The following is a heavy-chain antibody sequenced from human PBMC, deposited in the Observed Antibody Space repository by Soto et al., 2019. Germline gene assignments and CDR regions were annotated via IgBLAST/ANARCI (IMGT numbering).Heavy chain of an antibody. Sequence: QVQLVESGGGVVQPGRSLRLSCAASGFTFSSFGMNWVRHAPGKGLEWVAVISYDGNTRYYADSLKGRFTISRDNSKNTVFLQMDSLRGDDTAVYYCAKEAASGRFDYWGQGTLVTVSS. J-gene: IGHJ4*02. CDR3: AKEAASGRFDY. V-gene: IGHV3-30*18. CDR1: GFTFSSFG. D-gene: IGHD1-26*01. CDR2: ISYDGNTR.